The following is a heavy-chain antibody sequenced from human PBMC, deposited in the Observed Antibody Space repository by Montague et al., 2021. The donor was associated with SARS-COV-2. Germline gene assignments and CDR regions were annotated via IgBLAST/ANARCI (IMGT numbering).Heavy chain of an antibody. CDR1: GFTFSTYA. D-gene: IGHD2/OR15-2a*01. CDR3: AKNFPGQFYFDD. Sequence: ETLSLSCAASGFTFSTYAMNWVRQAPGKGLEWVSGISSGGNKHHADSVKGRFTISRDDSRNTLYLQMHSLRAEDTAMYYCAKNFPGQFYFDDWGQGTLVAVSS. V-gene: IGHV3-23*01. J-gene: IGHJ4*02. CDR2: ISSGGNK.